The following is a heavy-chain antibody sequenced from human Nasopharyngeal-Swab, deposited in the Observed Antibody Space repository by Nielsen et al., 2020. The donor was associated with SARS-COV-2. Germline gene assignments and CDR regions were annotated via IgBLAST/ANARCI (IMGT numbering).Heavy chain of an antibody. V-gene: IGHV3-30-3*01. CDR3: AIGSSSRAVDGLVGNWFDP. CDR1: GFIFSSYA. CDR2: ISYDGSTK. J-gene: IGHJ5*02. Sequence: GASLKISCAASGFIFSSYAMHWVRQAPGKGLEWVAVISYDGSTKYYADSVKGRFTISRDNSKNTLYLQMNSLRAEDTAVYYCAIGSSSRAVDGLVGNWFDPWGQGTLVTVSS. D-gene: IGHD6-19*01.